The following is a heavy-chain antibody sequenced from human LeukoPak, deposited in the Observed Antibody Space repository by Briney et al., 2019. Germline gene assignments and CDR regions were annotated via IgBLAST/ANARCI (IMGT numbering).Heavy chain of an antibody. J-gene: IGHJ5*02. CDR3: ARGYSSGWYNWFDP. D-gene: IGHD6-19*01. V-gene: IGHV4-4*07. CDR2: IYTSGST. Sequence: PSETLSLTCTVSGGSISSYYWSWIRQPAGKGLEWIGRIYTSGSTNYNPSLKSRVTISVDTSKNQFSLKLSSVTAADTAVYYCARGYSSGWYNWFDPWGQGTLVTVSS. CDR1: GGSISSYY.